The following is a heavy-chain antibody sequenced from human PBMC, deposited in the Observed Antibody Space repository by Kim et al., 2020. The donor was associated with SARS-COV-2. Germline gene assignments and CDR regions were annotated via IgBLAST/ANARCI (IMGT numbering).Heavy chain of an antibody. V-gene: IGHV3-23*01. Sequence: AVSVKGRFTDSGDNSKNTVYLKMHSLGAEDTALYYCAKDPKPGDKVVWFDPWGQGTLVTVSS. J-gene: IGHJ5*02. D-gene: IGHD5-12*01. CDR3: AKDPKPGDKVVWFDP.